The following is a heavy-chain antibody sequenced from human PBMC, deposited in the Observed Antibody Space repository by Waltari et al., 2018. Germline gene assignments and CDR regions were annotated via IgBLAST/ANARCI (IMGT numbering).Heavy chain of an antibody. CDR3: SLKTRYSSGWYPYYLDY. J-gene: IGHJ4*02. D-gene: IGHD6-19*01. CDR2: KAYGGTT. V-gene: IGHV3-49*02. Sequence: KAYGGTTDYAASVKGRFTVLRDDSKSIAYLQMNSLKTEDTAVYYCSLKTRYSSGWYPYYLDYWGRGTLVTVSS.